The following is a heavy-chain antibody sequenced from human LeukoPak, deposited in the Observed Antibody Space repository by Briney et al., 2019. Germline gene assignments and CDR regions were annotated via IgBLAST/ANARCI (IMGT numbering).Heavy chain of an antibody. V-gene: IGHV3-30*03. Sequence: GGSLRLSCAASGFTFSSYGMHWVRQAPGKGLEWVAVISYDGSNKYYADSVKGRFTISRDNSKNTLYLQMNSLRAEDTAVYYCARSSGSYHIDYWGQGTLVTVSS. D-gene: IGHD1-26*01. J-gene: IGHJ4*02. CDR1: GFTFSSYG. CDR2: ISYDGSNK. CDR3: ARSSGSYHIDY.